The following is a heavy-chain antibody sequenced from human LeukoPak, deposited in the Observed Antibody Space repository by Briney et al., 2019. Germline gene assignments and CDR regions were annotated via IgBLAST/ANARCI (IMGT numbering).Heavy chain of an antibody. D-gene: IGHD6-25*01. Sequence: GGSLRLSCAASGFIFSNYAMMWVRQAPGKGLEWVSSVTGSGGGTFYADSVKGRFTISRDNSQNTLYLQMSSLEAEDTAVYYCAKGAASALVDWFDPWGQGTLVTVSS. CDR2: VTGSGGGT. CDR1: GFIFSNYA. CDR3: AKGAASALVDWFDP. J-gene: IGHJ5*02. V-gene: IGHV3-23*01.